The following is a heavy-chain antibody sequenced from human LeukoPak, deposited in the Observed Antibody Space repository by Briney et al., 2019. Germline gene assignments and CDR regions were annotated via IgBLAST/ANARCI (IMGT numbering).Heavy chain of an antibody. Sequence: SETLSLTCTVSGGSISSSSYYWGWIRQPPGKGLEWIGSIYTSGSTNYNPSLKSRVTMSVDTSKNQFSLKLSSVTAADTAVYYCARVSYYDSSGYIDYWGQGTLVTVSS. D-gene: IGHD3-22*01. CDR1: GGSISSSSYY. V-gene: IGHV4-39*07. CDR2: IYTSGST. CDR3: ARVSYYDSSGYIDY. J-gene: IGHJ4*02.